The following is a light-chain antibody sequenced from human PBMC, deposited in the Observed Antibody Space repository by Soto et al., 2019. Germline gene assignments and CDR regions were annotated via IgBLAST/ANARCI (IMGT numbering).Light chain of an antibody. J-gene: IGKJ5*01. V-gene: IGKV3-20*01. CDR1: QSVSSSY. CDR3: QQYGSAAPIT. CDR2: GAS. Sequence: EGVLLQSKGTQSLSPGEGATLSCRASQSVSSSYLAWYQQKPGQAPRLLIYGASSRATGIPDRFSGSGSGTDFALAISSREPEDFAVHYCQQYGSAAPITFDQGTRLEIK.